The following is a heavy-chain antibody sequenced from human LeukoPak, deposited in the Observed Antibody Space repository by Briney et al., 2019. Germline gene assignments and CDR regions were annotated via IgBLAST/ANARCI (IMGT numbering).Heavy chain of an antibody. J-gene: IGHJ4*02. Sequence: GGSLRLSCVASGFTFSNAWMNWVRQAPGKGLGWAGRIQSKTDGGTSDYGAPVKGRFTISRDDSKNTLYLQMNSLKTEDTAVYYCTTAPKWETQGTDYWGQGTLVTISS. CDR2: IQSKTDGGTS. CDR3: TTAPKWETQGTDY. CDR1: GFTFSNAW. D-gene: IGHD1-26*01. V-gene: IGHV3-15*01.